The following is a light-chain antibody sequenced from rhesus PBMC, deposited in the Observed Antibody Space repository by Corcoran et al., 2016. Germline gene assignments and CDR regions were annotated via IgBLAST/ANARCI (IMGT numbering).Light chain of an antibody. Sequence: DNQLTQSPSSLSASVGDRVTITCRASQGISSYLAWYQQKSGKAPKLLMYDASNLQSGVPSRVIGSGSWTEFTLTISSLQPEEFATYYCKQRNSYPPTFGQGTKVEIK. J-gene: IGKJ1*01. CDR2: DAS. CDR3: KQRNSYPPT. CDR1: QGISSY. V-gene: IGKV1-38*01.